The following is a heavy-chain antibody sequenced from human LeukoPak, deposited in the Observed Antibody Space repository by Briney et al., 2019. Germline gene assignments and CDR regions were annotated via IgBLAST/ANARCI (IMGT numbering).Heavy chain of an antibody. CDR1: GGSISSSSYY. CDR2: IYYSGST. D-gene: IGHD3-22*01. V-gene: IGHV4-39*01. CDR3: ARLTNYYDSSGYYKADDWFDP. J-gene: IGHJ5*02. Sequence: PSETLSLTCTVSGGSISSSSYYWGWIRQPPGKGLEWIGGIYYSGSTYYNPSLKSRVTISVDTSKNQFSLKLSSVTAADTAVYYCARLTNYYDSSGYYKADDWFDPWGQGTLVTVSS.